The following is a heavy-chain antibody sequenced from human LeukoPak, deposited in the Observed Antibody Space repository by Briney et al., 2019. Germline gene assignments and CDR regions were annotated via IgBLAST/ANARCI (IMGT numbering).Heavy chain of an antibody. Sequence: GGSLRLSCAASGFTFSSYSMNWVHQAPGKGLEWVSYISSSSSTIYYADSVKGRFTISRDNAKNSLYLQMNSLRAEDTAVYYCARDYGSGSYLEYFDYWGQGTLVTVSS. D-gene: IGHD3-10*01. V-gene: IGHV3-48*01. J-gene: IGHJ4*02. CDR2: ISSSSSTI. CDR3: ARDYGSGSYLEYFDY. CDR1: GFTFSSYS.